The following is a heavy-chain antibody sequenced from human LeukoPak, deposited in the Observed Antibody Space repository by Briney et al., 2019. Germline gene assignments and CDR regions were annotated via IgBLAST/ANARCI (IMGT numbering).Heavy chain of an antibody. CDR2: IYYSGST. D-gene: IGHD3-10*01. V-gene: IGHV4-59*01. Sequence: PSETLSLTCTVSGGSISSYYWSWIRQPPGKGLEWIGYIYYSGSTNYNPSLKSRVTISVDTSKNQFSLKLSSVTAADTAVYYCARDTLGSGYDAFDIWGQGTMVTVSS. J-gene: IGHJ3*02. CDR3: ARDTLGSGYDAFDI. CDR1: GGSISSYY.